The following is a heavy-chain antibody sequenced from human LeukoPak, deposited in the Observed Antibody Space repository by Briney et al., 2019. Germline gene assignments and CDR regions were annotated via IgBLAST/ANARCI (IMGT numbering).Heavy chain of an antibody. V-gene: IGHV3-21*01. CDR2: ISTSSSYI. CDR3: ARDRHTRYCSGCSCYGGGAFDI. D-gene: IGHD2-15*01. CDR1: GFTFSSYS. J-gene: IGHJ3*02. Sequence: PGGSLRLSCAASGFTFSSYSMNWVRQAPGKGLEWVSSISTSSSYIYYADSVKGRFTISRDNAKNSLYLQMNILRAEDTAVYYCARDRHTRYCSGCSCYGGGAFDIWAQGTMVTVSS.